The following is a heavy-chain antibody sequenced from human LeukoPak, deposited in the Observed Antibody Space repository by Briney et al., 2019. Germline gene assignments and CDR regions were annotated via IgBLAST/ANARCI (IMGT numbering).Heavy chain of an antibody. V-gene: IGHV4-59*01. J-gene: IGHJ4*02. CDR2: IYYSGST. Sequence: SETLSLTCTVSGGSISSYYWSWIRQPPGKGLEWIGYIYYSGSTNYNPSLKSQVTISVDTSKNQFSLKLSSVTAADTAVYYCAVGFWSGWNFDYWGQGTLVTVSS. CDR3: AVGFWSGWNFDY. D-gene: IGHD3-3*01. CDR1: GGSISSYY.